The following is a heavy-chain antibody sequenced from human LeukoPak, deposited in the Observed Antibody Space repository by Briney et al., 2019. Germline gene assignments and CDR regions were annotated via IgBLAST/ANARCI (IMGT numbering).Heavy chain of an antibody. D-gene: IGHD7-27*01. CDR1: GYTFTGYY. V-gene: IGHV1-2*02. CDR3: ARVKIPSDTGDLDAFDI. J-gene: IGHJ3*02. Sequence: ASVKVSCKASGYTFTGYYMHWVRQAPGQGLEWMGWINPNSGGTNCAQKFQGRVTMTRDTSISTAYMELSRLRSDNTAVYYCARVKIPSDTGDLDAFDIWGQGTMVTVSS. CDR2: INPNSGGT.